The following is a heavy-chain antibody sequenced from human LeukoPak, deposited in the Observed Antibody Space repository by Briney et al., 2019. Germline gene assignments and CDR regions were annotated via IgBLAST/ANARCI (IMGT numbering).Heavy chain of an antibody. CDR1: GFTFSSYA. Sequence: GGSLRLSCAASGFTFSSYAMHWVRQAPGKGLEWVAVISYDGSNKYYADSVKGRFTISRDNSKNTLYLQMNSLRAEDTAVYYCAKVRSDSSSSYYFDYWGQGTLVTVSS. CDR3: AKVRSDSSSSYYFDY. CDR2: ISYDGSNK. D-gene: IGHD6-6*01. J-gene: IGHJ4*02. V-gene: IGHV3-30*04.